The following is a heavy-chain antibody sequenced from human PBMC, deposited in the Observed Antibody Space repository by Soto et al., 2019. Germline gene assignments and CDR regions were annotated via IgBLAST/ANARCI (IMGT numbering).Heavy chain of an antibody. V-gene: IGHV4-31*03. CDR2: IYYSGST. Sequence: PSETLSLTCTVSGGSISSGGYYWSWIRQHPGKGLECIGYIYYSGSTYYNPSLKSRVTISVDTSKNQFSLKLSSVTAADTAVYYCAGRYSGSPGGTLRYWGQGTLVTVSS. CDR3: AGRYSGSPGGTLRY. D-gene: IGHD1-26*01. J-gene: IGHJ4*02. CDR1: GGSISSGGYY.